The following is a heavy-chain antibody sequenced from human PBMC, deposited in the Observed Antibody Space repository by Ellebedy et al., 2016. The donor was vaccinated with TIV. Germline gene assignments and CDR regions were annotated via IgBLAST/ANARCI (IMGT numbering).Heavy chain of an antibody. V-gene: IGHV3-30*04. J-gene: IGHJ3*02. CDR2: ISYDGSNK. D-gene: IGHD3-9*01. CDR1: GFTFSSYA. CDR3: AKASATGAFDI. Sequence: GESLKISXAASGFTFSSYAMHWVRQAPGKGLEWVAVISYDGSNKYYADSVKGRFTISRDNSKNTLYLQMNSLRAEDTAVYYCAKASATGAFDIWGQGTMVTVSS.